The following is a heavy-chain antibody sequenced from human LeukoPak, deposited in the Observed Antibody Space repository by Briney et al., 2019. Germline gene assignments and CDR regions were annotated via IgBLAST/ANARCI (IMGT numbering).Heavy chain of an antibody. Sequence: SETLSLTCAVYGGSFSGYYWSWIRQPPWKGLEWIGEINHSGSTNYNPSLKSRVTISVDTSKNQFSLKLSSVTAADTAVYYCARGRRPAGPSNFDYWGQGTLVTVSS. CDR1: GGSFSGYY. CDR3: ARGRRPAGPSNFDY. V-gene: IGHV4-34*01. J-gene: IGHJ4*02. CDR2: INHSGST.